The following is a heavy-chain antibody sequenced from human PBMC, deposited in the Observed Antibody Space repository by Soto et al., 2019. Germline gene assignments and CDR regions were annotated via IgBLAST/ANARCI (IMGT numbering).Heavy chain of an antibody. CDR1: GFTFSYYS. Sequence: EVQLVESGGGLVQPGGSLRLSCAAAGFTFSYYSMNWVRQAPGKGLEWVSYISGDSGTIYYVDSVKGRFTISRDNAKNSLYLQMNSLRDEDTAVYYCARDQDTTSWYFDLWGQGTLVTVSS. D-gene: IGHD2-2*01. V-gene: IGHV3-48*02. J-gene: IGHJ4*02. CDR3: ARDQDTTSWYFDL. CDR2: ISGDSGTI.